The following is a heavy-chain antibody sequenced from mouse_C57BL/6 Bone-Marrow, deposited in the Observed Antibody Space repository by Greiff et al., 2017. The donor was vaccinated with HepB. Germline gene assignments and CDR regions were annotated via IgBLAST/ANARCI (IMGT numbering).Heavy chain of an antibody. D-gene: IGHD2-4*01. J-gene: IGHJ3*01. CDR2: INPSNGGT. Sequence: VQLQQPGTELVKPGASVKLSCKASGYTFTSYWMHWVKQRPGQGLEWIGNINPSNGGTNYNEKFKSKATLTVDKSSSTAYMQLSSLTSEDSAVYYGAREADYEGVWFAYWGQGTLVTVSA. CDR1: GYTFTSYW. V-gene: IGHV1-53*01. CDR3: AREADYEGVWFAY.